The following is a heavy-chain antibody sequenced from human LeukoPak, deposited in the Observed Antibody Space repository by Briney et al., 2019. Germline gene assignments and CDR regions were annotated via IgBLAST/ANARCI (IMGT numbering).Heavy chain of an antibody. CDR3: ARDMTTVTTAYFQY. D-gene: IGHD4-11*01. J-gene: IGHJ1*01. Sequence: GGSLRLSCAASGFTFSTYSMSWVRQAPGKGLEWVSSIRSSSRHIYYADSVRGRFTISRDDAKNSLYLQMNSLRADDTAVYYCARDMTTVTTAYFQYWGQGTLVTVSP. CDR1: GFTFSTYS. CDR2: IRSSSRHI. V-gene: IGHV3-21*01.